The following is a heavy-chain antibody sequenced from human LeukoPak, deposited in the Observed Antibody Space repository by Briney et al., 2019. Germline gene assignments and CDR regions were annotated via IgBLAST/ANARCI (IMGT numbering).Heavy chain of an antibody. CDR3: VRDKNGQQLDGMDV. Sequence: GRSLRLSCAASGFTFSSYAMHWVRQAPGKGLEWVAVISYDGSNKYYADSVKGRFTISRDNAKNSLYLQMNSLRVEDTAVYYCVRDKNGQQLDGMDVWGQGTTVTVSS. D-gene: IGHD6-13*01. CDR1: GFTFSSYA. CDR2: ISYDGSNK. V-gene: IGHV3-30-3*01. J-gene: IGHJ6*02.